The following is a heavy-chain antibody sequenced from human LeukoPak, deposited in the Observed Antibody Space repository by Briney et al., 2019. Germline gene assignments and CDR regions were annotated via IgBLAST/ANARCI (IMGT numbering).Heavy chain of an antibody. CDR2: IIPIPGIA. V-gene: IGHV1-69*04. D-gene: IGHD5-18*01. J-gene: IGHJ5*02. CDR1: GGTFSSYA. CDR3: ARVAVDTVNWFDP. Sequence: SVKVSCRASGGTFSSYAISWVRQAPGQGLEWMGRIIPIPGIANYAQKFQGRVTITADKSTSTAYMELSSLRSEDTAVYYCARVAVDTVNWFDPWGQGTLVTVSS.